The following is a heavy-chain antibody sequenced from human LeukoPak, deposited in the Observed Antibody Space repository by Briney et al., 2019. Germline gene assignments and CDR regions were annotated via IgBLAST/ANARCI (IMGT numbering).Heavy chain of an antibody. D-gene: IGHD3-10*01. CDR2: MNPNSGNT. V-gene: IGHV1-8*02. CDR1: GYTFTGYY. Sequence: ASVTVSSKASGYTFTGYYMHWVRQAPGQGLEWMGWMNPNSGNTGYAQKFQGRVTMTRNTSISTAYMELSSLRSEDTAVYYCARRKYGSGSSFDYWGQRTLVTVSS. J-gene: IGHJ4*02. CDR3: ARRKYGSGSSFDY.